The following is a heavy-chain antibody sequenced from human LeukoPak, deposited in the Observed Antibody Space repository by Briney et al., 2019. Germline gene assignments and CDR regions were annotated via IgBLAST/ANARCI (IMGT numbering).Heavy chain of an antibody. J-gene: IGHJ6*03. D-gene: IGHD6-13*01. V-gene: IGHV3-30*02. CDR3: AKDSSIAAPRTYYYYYYYMDV. CDR1: GFTFSSYG. CDR2: VRYGGSNK. Sequence: GRSLRLSCAASGFTFSSYGMHWVRQAPGKGLEWVAFVRYGGSNKYYADSVKGRFTISRDNSKNTLYLQMNSLRAEDTAVYYCAKDSSIAAPRTYYYYYYYMDVWGKGTTVTVSS.